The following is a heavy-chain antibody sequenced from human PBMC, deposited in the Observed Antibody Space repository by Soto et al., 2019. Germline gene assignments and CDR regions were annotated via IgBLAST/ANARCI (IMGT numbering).Heavy chain of an antibody. D-gene: IGHD3-10*01. CDR2: INPSGGST. CDR1: GYTFTSYY. V-gene: IGHV1-46*01. J-gene: IGHJ4*02. CDR3: ARGPYGSGTDY. Sequence: ASVKVSCKASGYTFTSYYMHWVRQAPGEGLEWMGIINPSGGSTSYAKKFQGRVTMTRDTSTITVYMELSSLRSEDTAVYFCARGPYGSGTDYWGQGTLVTVSS.